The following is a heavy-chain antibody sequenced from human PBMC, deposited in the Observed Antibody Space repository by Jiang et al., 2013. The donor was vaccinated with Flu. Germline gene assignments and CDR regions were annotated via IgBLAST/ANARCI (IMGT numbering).Heavy chain of an antibody. CDR1: GFTFSDYN. D-gene: IGHD3-22*01. V-gene: IGHV3-21*01. CDR3: ARDKSGSNYGMDV. J-gene: IGHJ6*02. CDR2: ISGSTSYI. Sequence: VKPGGSLRLSCAASGFTFSDYNMNWVRQAPGKGLEWVASISGSTSYIYYADSVKGRFTISRDNAKNSLHLQMSSLRAEDTAVYYCARDKSGSNYGMDVWGQGTTVTFSS.